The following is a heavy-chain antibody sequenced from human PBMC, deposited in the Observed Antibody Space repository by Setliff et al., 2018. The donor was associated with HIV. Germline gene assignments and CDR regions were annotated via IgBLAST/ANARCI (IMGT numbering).Heavy chain of an antibody. J-gene: IGHJ4*02. D-gene: IGHD3-3*01. CDR2: VNDSGTT. CDR1: GESFSSYC. CDR3: ARGNGWEFWSGYYGGWYYFDY. V-gene: IGHV4-34*01. Sequence: KPSETLSLTCAVSGESFSSYCWSWLRQSPGKGLEWIAEVNDSGTTKHNLSLKSRVALSVDPSRKQFSLTLSSVTAADTAVYYCARGNGWEFWSGYYGGWYYFDYWGQGTLVTVSS.